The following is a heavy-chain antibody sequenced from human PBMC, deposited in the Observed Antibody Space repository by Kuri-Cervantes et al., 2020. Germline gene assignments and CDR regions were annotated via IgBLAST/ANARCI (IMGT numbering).Heavy chain of an antibody. CDR3: AKVSKIQLWLRSPFDY. V-gene: IGHV3-23*01. CDR2: ISSTGGST. Sequence: GGSLRLSCAASGFTFDDYAMHWVRQVPGKGLEWVSAISSTGGSTYYADSVEGRFTISRDNPKNTLFLQINSLGAEDTAVYYCAKVSKIQLWLRSPFDYWGQGILVTVSS. CDR1: GFTFDDYA. J-gene: IGHJ4*02. D-gene: IGHD5-18*01.